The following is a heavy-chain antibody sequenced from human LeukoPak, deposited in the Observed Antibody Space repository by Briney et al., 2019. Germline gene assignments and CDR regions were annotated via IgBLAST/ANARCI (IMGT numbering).Heavy chain of an antibody. CDR2: IYTSGST. CDR3: ARDYGVVIQGALTDAFDI. CDR1: GYSISSGTYY. V-gene: IGHV4-61*02. J-gene: IGHJ3*02. D-gene: IGHD3-3*01. Sequence: PSETLSLTCTVSGYSISSGTYYWSWIRQPAGKGLEWIGRIYTSGSTNYNPSLKSRLTISVDTSKNQFSLKLSSVTAADTAVYYCARDYGVVIQGALTDAFDIWGQGTMVTVSS.